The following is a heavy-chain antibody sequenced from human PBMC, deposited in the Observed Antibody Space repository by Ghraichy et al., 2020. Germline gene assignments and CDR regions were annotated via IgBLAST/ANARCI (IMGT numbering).Heavy chain of an antibody. Sequence: SCAASGFTFRDYSMNWVRQAPGKGLEWIAYIRGGSAYVYYAESVKGRFTISRDDATDALYLQMNSLRAEDTALYYCVRDHHYAFDIWGQGTKVIVSS. CDR3: VRDHHYAFDI. J-gene: IGHJ3*02. CDR1: GFTFRDYS. V-gene: IGHV3-21*05. D-gene: IGHD3-16*01. CDR2: IRGGSAYV.